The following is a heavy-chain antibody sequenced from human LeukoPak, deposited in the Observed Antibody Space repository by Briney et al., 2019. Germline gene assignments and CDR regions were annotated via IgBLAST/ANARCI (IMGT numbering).Heavy chain of an antibody. Sequence: PSETLSLTCTVSGGSISSSSYYWGWIRQPPGKGLEWIGSIYYSGTTFYNPSLRSRVTISVDTSKNQFSLKLSSVTAADTAVYYCARDFRSFDSGDYGNTLDIWGQGTMVTVSS. J-gene: IGHJ3*02. CDR3: ARDFRSFDSGDYGNTLDI. CDR2: IYYSGTT. CDR1: GGSISSSSYY. D-gene: IGHD4-17*01. V-gene: IGHV4-39*07.